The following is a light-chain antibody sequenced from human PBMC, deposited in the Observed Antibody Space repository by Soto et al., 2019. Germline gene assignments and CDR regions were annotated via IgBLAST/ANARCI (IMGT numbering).Light chain of an antibody. V-gene: IGKV1-5*01. Sequence: DIQMTQSPSTLSASVGDRVPTTCRASQSISSWLAWYQQKPGKAPKLLIFDASSLASGVPSRFSGSGSATEFTLTISRLQPDDFETYYCQQYSTYPWTFGQGTKVDIK. CDR1: QSISSW. CDR2: DAS. CDR3: QQYSTYPWT. J-gene: IGKJ1*01.